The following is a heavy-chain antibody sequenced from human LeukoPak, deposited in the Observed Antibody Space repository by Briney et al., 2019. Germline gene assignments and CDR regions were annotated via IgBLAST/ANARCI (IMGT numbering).Heavy chain of an antibody. CDR3: ARGPRYYYDSSGYYSNFQH. CDR2: IKHSGST. V-gene: IGHV4-34*01. CDR1: GGSFSGYY. J-gene: IGHJ1*01. Sequence: PSETLSLTCAVYGGSFSGYYWSWIRQPPGKGLEWIGEIKHSGSTNYNPSLKSRVTISVDTSKNQFSLKLSSVTAADTAVYYCARGPRYYYDSSGYYSNFQHWGQGTLVTVSS. D-gene: IGHD3-22*01.